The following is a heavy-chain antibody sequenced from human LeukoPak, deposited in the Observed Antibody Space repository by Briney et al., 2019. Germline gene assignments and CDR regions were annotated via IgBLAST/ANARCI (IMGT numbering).Heavy chain of an antibody. CDR3: ARDVPMAVTTKPNYYYGMDV. CDR1: GGSISSGGYY. D-gene: IGHD4-17*01. V-gene: IGHV4-31*03. J-gene: IGHJ6*02. Sequence: SQTLSLTCTVSGGSISSGGYYWSWIRQHPGKGLEWIGYIYYSGSTYYNPSLKSRVTISVDTSNNQFSLKLSSVTAADTAVYYCARDVPMAVTTKPNYYYGMDVWGQGTTVTVSS. CDR2: IYYSGST.